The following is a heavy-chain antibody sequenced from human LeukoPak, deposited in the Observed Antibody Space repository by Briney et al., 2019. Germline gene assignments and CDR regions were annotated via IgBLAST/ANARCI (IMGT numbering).Heavy chain of an antibody. V-gene: IGHV3-74*01. Sequence: GGSLRLSCAASRFTFSNAWMSWVRQAPGKGLVWVSRIKPDGSDTNYADSVKGRFTISRDNAKNTVYLQMNSLRAEDTAVYYCARGKYGGYFIDYWGQGTLVTVS. CDR1: RFTFSNAW. CDR2: IKPDGSDT. CDR3: ARGKYGGYFIDY. J-gene: IGHJ4*02. D-gene: IGHD5-12*01.